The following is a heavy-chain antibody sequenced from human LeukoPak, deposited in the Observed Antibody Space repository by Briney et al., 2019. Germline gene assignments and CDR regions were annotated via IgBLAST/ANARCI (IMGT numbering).Heavy chain of an antibody. D-gene: IGHD3-22*01. CDR3: ARARNYYDSSGYYPPYFDY. Sequence: GGSLRLSCAASGFTFSSYSMNWVRQAPGKGLEWVSSIGSSSSYIYYADSVKGRFTISRDNAKNSLYLQMNSLRAEDTAVYYCARARNYYDSSGYYPPYFDYWGQGTLVTVSS. V-gene: IGHV3-21*01. CDR1: GFTFSSYS. J-gene: IGHJ4*02. CDR2: IGSSSSYI.